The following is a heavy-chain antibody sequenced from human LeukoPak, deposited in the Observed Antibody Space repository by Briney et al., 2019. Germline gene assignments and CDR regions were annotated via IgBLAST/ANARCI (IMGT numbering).Heavy chain of an antibody. CDR2: ISSSGSTI. J-gene: IGHJ3*02. D-gene: IGHD3-3*01. V-gene: IGHV3-11*04. CDR1: GFTFGDYY. Sequence: PRGSLRLSCAASGFTFGDYYMSWIRQAPGKGLEWVSYISSSGSTIYYADSVKGRFTISRDNAKNSLYLQMNSLRAEDTAVYYCARGHIYYDFWSGHLIWGQGTTVTVSS. CDR3: ARGHIYYDFWSGHLI.